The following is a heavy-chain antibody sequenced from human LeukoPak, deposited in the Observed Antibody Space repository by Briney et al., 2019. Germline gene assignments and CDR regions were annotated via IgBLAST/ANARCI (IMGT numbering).Heavy chain of an antibody. Sequence: PSETLSLTCTVSGGSISSYYWSWIRQPPGKGLEWIGYIYYSGSTNYNPSTKSRVTISVDTSKNQFSLKLSSVTAADTAVYYCAREPLYYYGSGGLDYWGQGTLVTVSS. J-gene: IGHJ4*02. V-gene: IGHV4-59*01. CDR3: AREPLYYYGSGGLDY. CDR2: IYYSGST. CDR1: GGSISSYY. D-gene: IGHD3-10*01.